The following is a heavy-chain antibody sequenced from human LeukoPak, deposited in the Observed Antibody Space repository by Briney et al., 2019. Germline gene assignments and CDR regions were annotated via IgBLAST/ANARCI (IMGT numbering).Heavy chain of an antibody. V-gene: IGHV3-30*04. Sequence: PGRSLRLSCAASGFTFSSYAMHWVRQAPGKGLEWVAVISYDGSNKYYADSVKGRFTISRDNSKNMLYLQMNSLRAEDTAVYYCAKDAKAGWNFDYWGQGTLVTVSS. J-gene: IGHJ4*02. CDR2: ISYDGSNK. CDR3: AKDAKAGWNFDY. D-gene: IGHD6-19*01. CDR1: GFTFSSYA.